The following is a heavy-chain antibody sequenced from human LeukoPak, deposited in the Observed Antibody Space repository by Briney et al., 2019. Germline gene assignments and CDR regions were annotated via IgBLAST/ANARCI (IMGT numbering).Heavy chain of an antibody. D-gene: IGHD6-13*01. V-gene: IGHV4-31*03. CDR3: AREAAGVAAAGIDY. J-gene: IGHJ4*02. CDR1: GGSISSGGYY. CDR2: IYYSGST. Sequence: SQTLSLTCTVSGGSISSGGYYWSWIRQHPGKGLEWIGYIYYSGSTYYNPSLKSRVTISVDTSKNQFSLKLSSVTAADTAMYYCAREAAGVAAAGIDYWGQGTLVTVSS.